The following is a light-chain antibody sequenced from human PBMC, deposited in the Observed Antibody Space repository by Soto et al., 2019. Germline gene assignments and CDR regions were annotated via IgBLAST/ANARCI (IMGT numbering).Light chain of an antibody. V-gene: IGKV1-39*01. J-gene: IGKJ1*01. CDR3: HQYRSPGT. Sequence: IQVTKYRSAECRSVGDCSSSSCRASQSISSYLNWYQQKPGKAPKLLIYAASSLQSGVPSRFSASGSRTEFTLTISSLQPDAFAPYFWHQYRSPGTFGQGTKVDIK. CDR2: AAS. CDR1: QSISSY.